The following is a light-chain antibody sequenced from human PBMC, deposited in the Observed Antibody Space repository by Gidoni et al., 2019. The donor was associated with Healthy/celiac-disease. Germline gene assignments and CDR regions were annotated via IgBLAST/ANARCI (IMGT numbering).Light chain of an antibody. CDR3: MQALQTPPT. Sequence: VMTQSPIPLPVTPGEPASISCRSSQSLLHSTGYNDLDWYLQKPGQSPQLLSYLGSYRASGVPDRFSGSGAGTDFTLKISRVEAEDVGVYYCMQALQTPPTFGGGTKVEIK. J-gene: IGKJ4*01. CDR1: QSLLHSTGYND. CDR2: LGS. V-gene: IGKV2-28*01.